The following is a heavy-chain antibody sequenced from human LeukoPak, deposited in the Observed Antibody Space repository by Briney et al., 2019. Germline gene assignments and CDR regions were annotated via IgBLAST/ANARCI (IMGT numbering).Heavy chain of an antibody. V-gene: IGHV3-23*01. J-gene: IGHJ4*02. Sequence: GGSLRPSCAASGFXFSSYAMSWVRQAPGKGLEWVSAMSGSGGHTYYADSVKGRFTISRDNSKNTLYLQMNSLRAEDTAVYYCARDGYNWNHDYWGQGTLVTVSS. CDR2: MSGSGGHT. D-gene: IGHD1-20*01. CDR3: ARDGYNWNHDY. CDR1: GFXFSSYA.